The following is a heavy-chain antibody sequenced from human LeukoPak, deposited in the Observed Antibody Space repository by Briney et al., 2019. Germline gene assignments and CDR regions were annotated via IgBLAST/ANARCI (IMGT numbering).Heavy chain of an antibody. V-gene: IGHV4-39*07. D-gene: IGHD4-11*01. Sequence: SETLSLTCTVSGGSISSSSYYWGWIRQPPGKGLKWIGSIYYSGSTYYNPSLKSRVTISVDTSKNQFSLKLSSVTAADTAVYYCARGNAVTGYYYYYMDVWGKGTTVTVSS. CDR1: GGSISSSSYY. CDR3: ARGNAVTGYYYYYMDV. CDR2: IYYSGST. J-gene: IGHJ6*03.